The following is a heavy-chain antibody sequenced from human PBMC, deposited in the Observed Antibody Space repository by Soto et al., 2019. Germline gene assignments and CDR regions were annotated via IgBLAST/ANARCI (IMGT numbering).Heavy chain of an antibody. CDR1: GFTFSSYA. CDR3: ARPRYPNYCYYGMDV. Sequence: QVQLVESGGGVVQPGTSLRLSCSASGFTFSSYAMHWVRQAPGKGLEWVAFISYDGSNKYYADSVKGRFTISRDNSKNTVYLQMNSLRAEDTAVYSWARPRYPNYCYYGMDVWGQGTTVTVSS. V-gene: IGHV3-30-3*01. CDR2: ISYDGSNK. D-gene: IGHD2-2*01. J-gene: IGHJ6*02.